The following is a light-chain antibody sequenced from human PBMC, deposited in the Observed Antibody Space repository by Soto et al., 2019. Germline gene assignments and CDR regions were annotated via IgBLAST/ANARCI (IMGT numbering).Light chain of an antibody. Sequence: QSALTQPASVSGSPGQSITISCTGTSNDVSWYQQQPGKAPKLMIYDDTNRPSGVSNRFSGSKSGNTASLTISGLQAEDEADYYCTSFTSSSTWVFGGGTKLTVL. CDR1: SNDV. V-gene: IGLV2-14*03. J-gene: IGLJ3*02. CDR2: DDT. CDR3: TSFTSSSTWV.